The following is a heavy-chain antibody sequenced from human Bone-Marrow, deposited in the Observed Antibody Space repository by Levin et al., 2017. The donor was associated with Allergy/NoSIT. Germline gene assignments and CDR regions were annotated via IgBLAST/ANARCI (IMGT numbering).Heavy chain of an antibody. CDR2: ITTSGTYI. Sequence: AGGSLRLSCTTSGFTFSTYCMDWVRQAPGKGLEWLASITTSGTYIYYADSVKGRFTISRDNAKNSLYLQMNSLRAEDTAIYYCARGFGLEQYYYYGMDAWGQGTTVTVSS. J-gene: IGHJ6*02. V-gene: IGHV3-21*06. CDR1: GFTFSTYC. CDR3: ARGFGLEQYYYYGMDA. D-gene: IGHD1/OR15-1a*01.